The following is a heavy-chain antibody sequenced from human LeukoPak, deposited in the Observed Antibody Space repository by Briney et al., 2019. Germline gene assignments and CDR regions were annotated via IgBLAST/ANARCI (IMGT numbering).Heavy chain of an antibody. J-gene: IGHJ4*02. D-gene: IGHD6-13*01. Sequence: GGSLRLSCAASGFIFNNAWISWVRQAPGKGLEWLGRIKSKTDGGTTDYAAPMKGRFTISRDDSKNTLYLQMNSLRAEDTAVYYCAKSVIPTSGTLRGYFDYWGQGTLVTVSS. V-gene: IGHV3-15*01. CDR3: AKSVIPTSGTLRGYFDY. CDR2: IKSKTDGGTT. CDR1: GFIFNNAW.